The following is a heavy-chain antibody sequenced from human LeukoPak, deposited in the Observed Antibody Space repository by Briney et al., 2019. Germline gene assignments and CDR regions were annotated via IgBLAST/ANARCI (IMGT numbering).Heavy chain of an antibody. V-gene: IGHV4-34*01. D-gene: IGHD1-1*01. Sequence: PSETLSLTSAVYGGSFSGYYWSWIRQPPGKGLEWIGEINHSGSTNYNPSLKSRVTISVDTSKNQFSLKLSSVTAADTAVYYCARGHHNWASYYGMDVWGQGTTVTVSS. CDR2: INHSGST. CDR1: GGSFSGYY. J-gene: IGHJ6*02. CDR3: ARGHHNWASYYGMDV.